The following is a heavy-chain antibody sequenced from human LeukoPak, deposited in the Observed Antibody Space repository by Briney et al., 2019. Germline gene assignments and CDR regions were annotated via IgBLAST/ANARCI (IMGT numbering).Heavy chain of an antibody. V-gene: IGHV4-59*01. CDR2: IYYSGST. CDR3: ARGEVAAIPLDY. Sequence: SETLSLTCTVSGGSISSYYWSWILQPPGKGLEWIGYIYYSGSTNYNPSLKSRVTISVDTSKNQFSLKLSSVTAADTAVYYCARGEVAAIPLDYWGQGTLVTVSS. CDR1: GGSISSYY. J-gene: IGHJ4*02. D-gene: IGHD2-21*02.